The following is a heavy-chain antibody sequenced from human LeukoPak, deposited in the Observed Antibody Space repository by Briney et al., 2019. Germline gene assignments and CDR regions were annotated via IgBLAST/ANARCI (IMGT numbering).Heavy chain of an antibody. CDR1: GYTFTSYG. J-gene: IGHJ3*02. CDR2: ISAYNGNT. D-gene: IGHD2-15*01. CDR3: AREGVYCSGGSCRDAFDI. Sequence: ASGKVSCKASGYTFTSYGISWVRQAPGQGLEWMGWISAYNGNTNYAQKLQGRVTMTTDTSTSTAYMELRSLRSDDTAVYYCAREGVYCSGGSCRDAFDIGGQGTTVTVS. V-gene: IGHV1-18*01.